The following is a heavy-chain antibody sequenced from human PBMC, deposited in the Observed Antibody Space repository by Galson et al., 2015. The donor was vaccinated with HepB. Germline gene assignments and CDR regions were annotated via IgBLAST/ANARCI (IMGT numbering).Heavy chain of an antibody. CDR2: ISYDGSNK. J-gene: IGHJ4*02. CDR1: GFTFSSYG. V-gene: IGHV3-30*03. Sequence: SLRLSCAASGFTFSSYGMHWVRQAPGKGLEWVAVISYDGSNKYYADSVKGRFTISRDNSKNTLYLQMNSLRAEDTAVYYCARVGIAAHHAPGYWGQGTLGTVSS. D-gene: IGHD6-13*01. CDR3: ARVGIAAHHAPGY.